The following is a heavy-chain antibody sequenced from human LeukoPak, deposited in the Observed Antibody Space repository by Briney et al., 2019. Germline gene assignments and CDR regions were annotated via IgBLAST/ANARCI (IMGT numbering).Heavy chain of an antibody. D-gene: IGHD2-2*01. CDR1: GGSISSGGYY. CDR3: ARFVVVVPAASQGWFDP. Sequence: SETLSLTCTVSGGSISSGGYYWRWIRQHPGKGLEWIGYIYYSGSTYYNPSLKSRVTISVDTSKNQFSLKLSSVTAADTAVYYCARFVVVVPAASQGWFDPWGQGTLVTVSS. CDR2: IYYSGST. J-gene: IGHJ5*02. V-gene: IGHV4-31*03.